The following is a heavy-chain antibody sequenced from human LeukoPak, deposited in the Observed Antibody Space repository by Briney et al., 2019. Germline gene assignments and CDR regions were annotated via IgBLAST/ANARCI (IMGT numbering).Heavy chain of an antibody. CDR2: IYSGGST. V-gene: IGHV3-66*01. Sequence: PGGSLRLSCAASEFSVGSNYMTWVRQAPGKGLEWVSLIYSGGSTYYADSVKGRFTISRDNSKNTLYLQMNSLRAEDTAVYYCAKDREYYPDYWGQGTLVTVSS. CDR3: AKDREYYPDY. J-gene: IGHJ4*02. D-gene: IGHD3-10*01. CDR1: EFSVGSNY.